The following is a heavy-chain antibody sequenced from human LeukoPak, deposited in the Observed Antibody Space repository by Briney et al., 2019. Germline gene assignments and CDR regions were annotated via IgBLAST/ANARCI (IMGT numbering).Heavy chain of an antibody. CDR3: ARARCSGGSCYLGY. CDR1: GFTFSDYH. CDR2: ISSSGSTI. J-gene: IGHJ4*02. V-gene: IGHV3-11*01. Sequence: AGGSLRLSCAASGFTFSDYHMSWIRQAPGKGLEWVSYISSSGSTIYYADSVKGRFTISRDNAKNSLYLQMNSLRAEDTAVYYCARARCSGGSCYLGYWGQGTLVTVSS. D-gene: IGHD2-15*01.